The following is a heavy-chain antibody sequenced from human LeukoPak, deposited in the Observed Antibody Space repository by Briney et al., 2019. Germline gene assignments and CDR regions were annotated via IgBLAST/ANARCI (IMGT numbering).Heavy chain of an antibody. J-gene: IGHJ5*02. V-gene: IGHV4-39*01. Sequence: SETLSLTCSVSGGSIYMSSFYWAWMRQPPGKGLEWIGNIYHTGSTIYNPSLKSRVTISVDTSKNQFSLRLNSVTAADTAPCYCARHRGDLWSLYDSWGQGTLVTVSS. CDR1: GGSIYMSSFY. CDR2: IYHTGST. CDR3: ARHRGDLWSLYDS. D-gene: IGHD3-3*01.